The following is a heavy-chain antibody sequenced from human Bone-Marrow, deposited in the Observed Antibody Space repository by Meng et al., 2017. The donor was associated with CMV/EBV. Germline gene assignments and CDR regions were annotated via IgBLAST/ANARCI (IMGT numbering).Heavy chain of an antibody. CDR3: ARDLAVGSFDY. CDR2: IYYSGST. D-gene: IGHD6-19*01. CDR1: GGSISSYY. J-gene: IGHJ4*02. V-gene: IGHV4-4*08. Sequence: ESLKISCTVSGGSISSYYWSWIRQPPGKGLEWIGYIYYSGSTNYNPSLKSRVTISVDTSKNQFSLKLSSVTAADTAVYYCARDLAVGSFDYWGQGTLVTVSS.